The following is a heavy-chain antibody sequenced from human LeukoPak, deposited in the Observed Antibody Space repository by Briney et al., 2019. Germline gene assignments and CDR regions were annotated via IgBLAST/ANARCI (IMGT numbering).Heavy chain of an antibody. CDR1: GFTFSSYA. J-gene: IGHJ4*02. Sequence: GGSLRLSCAASGFTFSSYAMSWVRQAPGKGLKWVSTINDNGAGTYYADSVKGRFTISRDNSKNTLYLQMHSLRAEDTAVYYCAKANTYYCGSGSSLPFDYWGQGTLVTVSS. D-gene: IGHD3-10*01. V-gene: IGHV3-23*01. CDR2: INDNGAGT. CDR3: AKANTYYCGSGSSLPFDY.